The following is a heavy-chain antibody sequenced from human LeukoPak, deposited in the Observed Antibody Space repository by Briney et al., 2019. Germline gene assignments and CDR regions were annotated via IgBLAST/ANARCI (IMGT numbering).Heavy chain of an antibody. D-gene: IGHD6-13*01. CDR2: IYYSGST. V-gene: IGHV4-31*03. CDR3: ARGIAAAGPRYYFDY. J-gene: IGHJ4*02. Sequence: PSLTLSLTCTVSGGSISSGGYYWSWIRQHPGKGLEWIGYIYYSGSTYYNPSLKSRVTISVDTSKNQFSLKLSSVTAADTAVYYCARGIAAAGPRYYFDYWGQGTLVTVSS. CDR1: GGSISSGGYY.